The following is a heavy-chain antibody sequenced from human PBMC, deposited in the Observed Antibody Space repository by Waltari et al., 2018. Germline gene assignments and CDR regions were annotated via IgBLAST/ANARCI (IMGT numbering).Heavy chain of an antibody. Sequence: EVQLLESGGGLVQPGGSLRLSCAASGFTFSSYAMSWVRQAPGKGLGWGSAISGHGGSTYYADSVKGRFTISRDNSKNTLYLQMNSLRAEDTAVYYCAKAQTYYDILTGYYPGPFDYWGQGTLVTVSS. CDR3: AKAQTYYDILTGYYPGPFDY. CDR1: GFTFSSYA. D-gene: IGHD3-9*01. CDR2: ISGHGGST. V-gene: IGHV3-23*01. J-gene: IGHJ4*02.